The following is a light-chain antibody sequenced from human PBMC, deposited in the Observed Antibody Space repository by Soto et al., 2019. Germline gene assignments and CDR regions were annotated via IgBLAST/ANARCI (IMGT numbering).Light chain of an antibody. CDR1: QSVSSY. J-gene: IGKJ2*01. Sequence: EIVLTQSPATLSLSPGERATLSCRASQSVSSYLAWYQQKPGQAPRLLIYDASNRATGIPARFSGSGSGTDFTLTISSLEPEDFAVYYCQQRSKSAYTFGQGTKLEIK. CDR3: QQRSKSAYT. V-gene: IGKV3-11*01. CDR2: DAS.